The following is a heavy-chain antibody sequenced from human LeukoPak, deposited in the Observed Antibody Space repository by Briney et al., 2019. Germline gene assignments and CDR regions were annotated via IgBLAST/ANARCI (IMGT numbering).Heavy chain of an antibody. J-gene: IGHJ5*02. CDR1: GFTFSTYS. D-gene: IGHD5-18*01. Sequence: PGGSLRLSCAASGFTFSTYSMNWVRQAPGKGLEWVSSISGSSSYMYYADSVRGRFTISRDNAKNSLYLQMNSLRAEDTAVYYCARGQSYGWFDPWGQGTLVTVSS. CDR3: ARGQSYGWFDP. CDR2: ISGSSSYM. V-gene: IGHV3-21*01.